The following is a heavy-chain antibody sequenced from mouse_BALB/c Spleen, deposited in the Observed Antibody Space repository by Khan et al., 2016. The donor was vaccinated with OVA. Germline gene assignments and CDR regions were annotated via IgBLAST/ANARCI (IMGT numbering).Heavy chain of an antibody. J-gene: IGHJ2*01. CDR2: INPHIGET. CDR3: ARIYGSDFDY. CDR1: GYSFTGYF. V-gene: IGHV1-20*02. D-gene: IGHD1-1*01. Sequence: VQLKESGPELVKPGASVKISCKASGYSFTGYFIHWVMQSHGKSLEWIGRINPHIGETFYNQKFRGKATLTVVESSSPVHMVLRSLASEDSAVYFCARIYGSDFDYWGQGVTLTGSS.